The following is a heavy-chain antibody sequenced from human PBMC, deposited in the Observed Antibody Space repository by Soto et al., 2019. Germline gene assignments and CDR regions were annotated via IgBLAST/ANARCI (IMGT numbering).Heavy chain of an antibody. D-gene: IGHD5-18*01. CDR1: GDSVTSGYYY. CDR2: IYYSGNT. Sequence: ETLSLTCTVSGDSVTSGYYYWIWIRQPPGKGLEWIGYIYYSGNTNYSPSLKSRVAISLDTSHNQFSLKLSSVTAADTAVYFCARIPVDTYMTYWFDPWGQGTLVTVSS. CDR3: ARIPVDTYMTYWFDP. V-gene: IGHV4-61*01. J-gene: IGHJ5*01.